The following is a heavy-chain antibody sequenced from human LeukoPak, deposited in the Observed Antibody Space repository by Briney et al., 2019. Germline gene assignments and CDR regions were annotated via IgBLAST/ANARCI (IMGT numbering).Heavy chain of an antibody. CDR2: ISGSGGST. J-gene: IGHJ4*02. V-gene: IGHV3-23*01. D-gene: IGHD3-10*01. CDR1: GLSFSNYA. Sequence: GGSLRLSCAVSGLSFSNYAMMWLRQAPGKGLEWVSAISGSGGSTYYADSVKGRFTISRDNSKNTLYLQMNSLRAEDTAVYYCAKSLNYYGSGVGIYYFDYWGQGTLVTVSS. CDR3: AKSLNYYGSGVGIYYFDY.